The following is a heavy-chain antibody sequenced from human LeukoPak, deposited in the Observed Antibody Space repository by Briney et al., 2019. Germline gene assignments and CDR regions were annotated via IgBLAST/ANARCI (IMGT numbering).Heavy chain of an antibody. Sequence: SETLSLTCAVYGGSLSGYYWSWIRQPPGKGLEWIGEINHSGSTNYNPSLKSRVTISVDTSKNQFSLKLSSVTAADTAVYYCARIGGYYYGYDYWGQGTLVTVSS. CDR1: GGSLSGYY. J-gene: IGHJ4*02. CDR2: INHSGST. D-gene: IGHD3-22*01. V-gene: IGHV4-34*01. CDR3: ARIGGYYYGYDY.